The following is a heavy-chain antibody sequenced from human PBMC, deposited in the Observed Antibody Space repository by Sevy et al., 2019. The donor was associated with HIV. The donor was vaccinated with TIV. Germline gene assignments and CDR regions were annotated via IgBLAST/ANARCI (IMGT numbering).Heavy chain of an antibody. CDR3: AREGYGSGYRRYYYYGIDV. CDR2: IYSSGST. CDR1: GGSITSNNYY. J-gene: IGHJ6*02. D-gene: IGHD3-9*01. Sequence: SETLSLTCTVSGGSITSNNYYWSWIRQPAGKGLEWIGRIYSSGSTKYNPSLKSRVTMSLDTSKNQFSLRLNSVTAADTAVYYCAREGYGSGYRRYYYYGIDVWGQGTTVTVSS. V-gene: IGHV4-61*02.